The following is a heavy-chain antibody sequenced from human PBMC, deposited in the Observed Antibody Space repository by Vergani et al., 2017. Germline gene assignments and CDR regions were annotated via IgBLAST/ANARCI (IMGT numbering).Heavy chain of an antibody. J-gene: IGHJ6*02. CDR3: ARLGDCSSTSCYRYYYYGMDV. D-gene: IGHD2-2*01. Sequence: QVQLVQSGAEVKKPGSSVKVSCKASGGTFSSYAISWVRQAPGQGLEWMGRIIPIFGTANYAQKFQGRVTITADESTSTAYMELSSLRSEDTAVYYCARLGDCSSTSCYRYYYYGMDVWGQGTTVTVSS. V-gene: IGHV1-69*13. CDR2: IIPIFGTA. CDR1: GGTFSSYA.